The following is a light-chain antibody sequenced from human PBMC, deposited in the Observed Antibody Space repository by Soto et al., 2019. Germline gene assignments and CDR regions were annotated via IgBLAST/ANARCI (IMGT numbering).Light chain of an antibody. J-gene: IGKJ2*01. Sequence: DIQMTQFPSTLSASVGDRVTITCRASQGLSHWLAWYQQKPGKAPKVLIYMASNLQSGVPSRFSGSGSGTEFTLTINSLQPDDFATYYCQQYNSYPYTFGQGTKLEIK. CDR3: QQYNSYPYT. V-gene: IGKV1-5*03. CDR1: QGLSHW. CDR2: MAS.